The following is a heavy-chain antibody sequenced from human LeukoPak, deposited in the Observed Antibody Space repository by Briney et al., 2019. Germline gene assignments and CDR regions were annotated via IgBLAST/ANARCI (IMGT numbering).Heavy chain of an antibody. V-gene: IGHV1-69*13. CDR2: IIPIFGTA. J-gene: IGHJ6*02. Sequence: ASVKVSCKASGGTFSSYAISWVRQAPGQGLEWMGGIIPIFGTANYAQKFQGRVTITADESTSTANMELSSLRSEDTAVYYCARVGAALSIFGVVTDYYYYGMDVWGQGTTVTVSS. CDR1: GGTFSSYA. D-gene: IGHD3-3*01. CDR3: ARVGAALSIFGVVTDYYYYGMDV.